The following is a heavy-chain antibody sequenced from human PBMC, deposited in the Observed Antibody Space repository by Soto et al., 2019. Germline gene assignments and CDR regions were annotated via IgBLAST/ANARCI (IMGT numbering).Heavy chain of an antibody. D-gene: IGHD3-22*01. Sequence: LRLSCAASGCTFSTYSMDWVRQAPGKGLEWVSSISSSSSYIYYADSVKGRFTISRDNAKNSLYLQMNSLRAEDTAVYYCARYDSSGYYWPYYYYGMDVWGQGTTVTVSS. CDR1: GCTFSTYS. CDR3: ARYDSSGYYWPYYYYGMDV. V-gene: IGHV3-21*01. J-gene: IGHJ6*02. CDR2: ISSSSSYI.